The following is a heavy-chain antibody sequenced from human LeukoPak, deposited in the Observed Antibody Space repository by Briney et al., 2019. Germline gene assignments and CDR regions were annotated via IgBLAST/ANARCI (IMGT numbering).Heavy chain of an antibody. D-gene: IGHD4-17*01. Sequence: SETLSLTCTVSGYSISSGYYWGWIRQPPGKGLEWIGSIYHSGSTYYNPSLKSRVTISVDTSKNQFSLKLSSVTAADTAVYYCARGAGYGDFDYWGQGTLVTVSS. CDR1: GYSISSGYY. CDR3: ARGAGYGDFDY. V-gene: IGHV4-38-2*02. CDR2: IYHSGST. J-gene: IGHJ4*02.